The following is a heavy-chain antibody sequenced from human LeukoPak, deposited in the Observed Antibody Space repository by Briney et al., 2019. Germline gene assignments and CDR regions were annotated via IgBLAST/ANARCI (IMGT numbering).Heavy chain of an antibody. D-gene: IGHD3-16*02. V-gene: IGHV3-7*01. CDR2: IKQDGSEK. J-gene: IGHJ4*02. Sequence: GGSLKLSCGASGFTFNTYNMNWVRQAPGRGLEWVANIKQDGSEKYYVDSVKGRFTISRDNAKNSLYLQMNSLRAEDTAVYYCARDGFYDYVWGSYRYRGLFDYWGQGTLVTVSS. CDR1: GFTFNTYN. CDR3: ARDGFYDYVWGSYRYRGLFDY.